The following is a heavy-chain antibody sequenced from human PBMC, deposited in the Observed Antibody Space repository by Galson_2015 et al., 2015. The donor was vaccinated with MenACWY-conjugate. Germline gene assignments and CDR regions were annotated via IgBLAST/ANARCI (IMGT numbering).Heavy chain of an antibody. CDR1: GYTFTSYG. CDR2: ISAYNGNT. D-gene: IGHD6-13*01. Sequence: QSGAEVKKPGASVKVSCKASGYTFTSYGISWVRQAPGQGLEWMGWISAYNGNTNYAQKLQGRVTMTTDTSTSTAYMELRSLRSDDTAVYYCARVRDIAAAVGYYYMDVWGKGTTVTVSS. J-gene: IGHJ6*03. CDR3: ARVRDIAAAVGYYYMDV. V-gene: IGHV1-18*01.